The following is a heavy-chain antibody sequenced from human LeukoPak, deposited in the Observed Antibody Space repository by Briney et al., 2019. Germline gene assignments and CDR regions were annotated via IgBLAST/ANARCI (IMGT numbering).Heavy chain of an antibody. Sequence: PSETLSLTCTVSGGSISSYYWSWIRQPAGKGLEWIGRIYTSGSTNYNPSLKSRVTISVDTSKNQFSLKLSSVTAADTAVYYCASGESRIAVAQGGIDYWGQGTLVTVSS. CDR3: ASGESRIAVAQGGIDY. CDR2: IYTSGST. D-gene: IGHD6-19*01. V-gene: IGHV4-4*07. J-gene: IGHJ4*02. CDR1: GGSISSYY.